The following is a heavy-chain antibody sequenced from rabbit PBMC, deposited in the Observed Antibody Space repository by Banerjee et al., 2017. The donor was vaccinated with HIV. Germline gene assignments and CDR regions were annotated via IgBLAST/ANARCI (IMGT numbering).Heavy chain of an antibody. CDR1: GFDFSSNA. CDR2: IDNGDGST. V-gene: IGHV1S47*01. J-gene: IGHJ4*01. Sequence: QEQLEESGGDLVKPEGSLTLTCKASGFDFSSNAMCWVRQAPGKGPEWIACIDNGDGSTYYANWVNGRFTISRSTSLNTVTLQMTSLTAADTATYFCARDRGVMPAFNLWGPGTLVTVS. CDR3: ARDRGVMPAFNL.